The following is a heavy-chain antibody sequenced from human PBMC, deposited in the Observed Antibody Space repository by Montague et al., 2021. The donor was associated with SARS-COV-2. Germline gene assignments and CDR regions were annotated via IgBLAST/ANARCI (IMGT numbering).Heavy chain of an antibody. Sequence: SETLSLTCTVSGGSISSSDSYWGWVRQPPGKGLEWIGNIYYSGTTYYNPSLKSRITMAVDTSKNQFSLNLISVTAADTAVYFCVRLYGSSFDYWGQGTLVTVSS. CDR2: IYYSGTT. CDR1: GGSISSSDSY. J-gene: IGHJ4*02. CDR3: VRLYGSSFDY. D-gene: IGHD4-17*01. V-gene: IGHV4-39*01.